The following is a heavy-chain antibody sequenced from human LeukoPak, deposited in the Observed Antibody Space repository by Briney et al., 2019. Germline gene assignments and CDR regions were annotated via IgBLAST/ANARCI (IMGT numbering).Heavy chain of an antibody. CDR1: GGSISNYY. CDR3: AREYGDFDY. CDR2: IYNSGIT. J-gene: IGHJ4*02. Sequence: SETLSLTCTVSGGSISNYYRSWIRQPAGKGLQWIGRIYNSGITNYNPSLKSRVTMSVDTSKNQFSLKLNSVTAADTAVYYCAREYGDFDYWGQGTLVTVSS. D-gene: IGHD4/OR15-4a*01. V-gene: IGHV4-4*07.